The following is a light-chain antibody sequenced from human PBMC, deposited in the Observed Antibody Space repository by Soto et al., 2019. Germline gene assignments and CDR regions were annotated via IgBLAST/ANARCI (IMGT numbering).Light chain of an antibody. CDR3: QQYHTLVS. CDR1: RDIRKY. Sequence: DIQMTQSPSSLSVSVGDRVTITCQASRDIRKYLNWYQQKPGKAPKLLIYDESNLETGVTSRFSGSGSGTDFTFTISSLQSEDIATYYCQQYHTLVSFGGGTKVEIK. CDR2: DES. V-gene: IGKV1-33*01. J-gene: IGKJ4*01.